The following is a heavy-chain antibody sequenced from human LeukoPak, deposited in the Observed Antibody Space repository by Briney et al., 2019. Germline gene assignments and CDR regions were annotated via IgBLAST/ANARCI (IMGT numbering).Heavy chain of an antibody. D-gene: IGHD5-24*01. CDR2: INIYNGNT. V-gene: IGHV1-18*01. J-gene: IGHJ5*01. Sequence: ASVKVSCKASGYIFSNYAISWVRQAPGQGLEWMGWINIYNGNTNYAQRLQGRVTMTTDTSTSTAYMELMSLRSDDTAVYYCAKDDNWLQFESWGQGTLVTVSS. CDR3: AKDDNWLQFES. CDR1: GYIFSNYA.